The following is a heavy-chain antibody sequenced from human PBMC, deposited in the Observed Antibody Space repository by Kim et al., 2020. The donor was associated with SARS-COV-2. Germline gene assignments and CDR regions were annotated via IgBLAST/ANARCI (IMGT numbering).Heavy chain of an antibody. CDR3: AREGYYDSSGQRFYFYRMDV. Sequence: ASVKVSCKASGYTFTSYGITWVRQAPGQGLQWLGWISVYNGDTSYAQGLQGRVAMTTDTSTTTAYMELRTLRSDDTAVYYCAREGYYDSSGQRFYFYRMDVWGQGTTVTVSS. CDR2: ISVYNGDT. J-gene: IGHJ6*02. CDR1: GYTFTSYG. D-gene: IGHD3-22*01. V-gene: IGHV1-18*01.